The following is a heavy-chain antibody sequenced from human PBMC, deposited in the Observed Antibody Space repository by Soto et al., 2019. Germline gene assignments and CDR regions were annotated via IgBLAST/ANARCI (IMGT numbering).Heavy chain of an antibody. CDR2: IIPILNSP. Sequence: QVHLVQSGAEVKKPGSSVKVSCKASGGTFGSYAITWVRRAPGQGLEWLGGIIPILNSPAYAQKFKARVVITADEVTNTAYMELNSLRFDDTAVYYCAREAPYCTSATCPKFYDMDVWGQGTTDTVAS. D-gene: IGHD2-2*01. CDR3: AREAPYCTSATCPKFYDMDV. V-gene: IGHV1-69*01. CDR1: GGTFGSYA. J-gene: IGHJ6*02.